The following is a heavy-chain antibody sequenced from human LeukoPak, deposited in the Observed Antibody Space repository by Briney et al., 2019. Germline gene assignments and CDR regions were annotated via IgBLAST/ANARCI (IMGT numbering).Heavy chain of an antibody. D-gene: IGHD3-10*01. CDR2: FIPRFGTP. J-gene: IGHJ6*02. CDR3: AKGGPSGFSGAGLRQAMDV. Sequence: GSSVKFSCKASGGTFNNSPVNWIRQAPGQGLEWVGSFIPRFGTPLYAQKFQGRVALTTDDSTGTADMDLAGLTSHDTAVYFCAKGGPSGFSGAGLRQAMDVWGQGTTVIVSS. V-gene: IGHV1-69*05. CDR1: GGTFNNSP.